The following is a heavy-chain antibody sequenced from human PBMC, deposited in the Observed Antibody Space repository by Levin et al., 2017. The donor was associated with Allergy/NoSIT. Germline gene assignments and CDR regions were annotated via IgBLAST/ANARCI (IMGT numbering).Heavy chain of an antibody. J-gene: IGHJ4*02. D-gene: IGHD4-17*01. CDR3: ARLLFDYGDYDFIDY. Sequence: GSLRLSCTVSGGSISSSSYYWGWIRQPPGKGLEWIGSIYYSGSTYYNPSLKSRVTISVDTSKNQFSLKLSSVTAADTAVYYCARLLFDYGDYDFIDYWGQGTLVTVSS. CDR1: GGSISSSSYY. V-gene: IGHV4-39*01. CDR2: IYYSGST.